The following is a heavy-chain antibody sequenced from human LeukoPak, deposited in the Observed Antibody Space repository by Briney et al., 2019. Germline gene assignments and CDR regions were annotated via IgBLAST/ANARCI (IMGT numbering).Heavy chain of an antibody. CDR1: GFTFSSNG. V-gene: IGHV3-30*02. D-gene: IGHD6-6*01. CDR3: ARDWGTSSLYLVN. Sequence: RTGGSLRLSCAASGFTFSSNGMHWVRQAPGKGLEGVAFIQNDGNNKKYADSVKGRFTISRDNSKNTLYLQMNSLRAEDTAVYYCARDWGTSSLYLVNWGQGTLVTVSS. CDR2: IQNDGNNK. J-gene: IGHJ4*02.